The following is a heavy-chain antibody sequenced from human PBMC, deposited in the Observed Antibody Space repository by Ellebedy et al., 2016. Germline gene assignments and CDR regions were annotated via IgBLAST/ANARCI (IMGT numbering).Heavy chain of an antibody. CDR2: ISSSSSYI. V-gene: IGHV3-21*01. CDR3: ARGESSWSRGGVYYYGMDV. D-gene: IGHD6-13*01. Sequence: GGSLRLXXAASGFTFSSYSMNWVRQAPGKGLEWVSSISSSSSYIYYADSVKGRFTISRDNAKNSLYLQMNSLRAEDTAVYYCARGESSWSRGGVYYYGMDVWGQGTTVTVSS. CDR1: GFTFSSYS. J-gene: IGHJ6*02.